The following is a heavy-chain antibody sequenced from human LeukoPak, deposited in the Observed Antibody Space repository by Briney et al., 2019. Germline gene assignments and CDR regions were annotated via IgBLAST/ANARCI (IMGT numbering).Heavy chain of an antibody. V-gene: IGHV4-59*01. D-gene: IGHD3-22*01. CDR1: GGSISSYY. J-gene: IGHJ6*02. CDR2: IYYSGST. Sequence: PSETLSLTCTVSGGSISSYYLSWVRQPPGKGLEWIGYIYYSGSTNYNPSLTSRVTISVDTSKNQFSLKLSSVTAADTAVYYCARGPRAYYYDSSVADGMDVWGQGTTVTVSS. CDR3: ARGPRAYYYDSSVADGMDV.